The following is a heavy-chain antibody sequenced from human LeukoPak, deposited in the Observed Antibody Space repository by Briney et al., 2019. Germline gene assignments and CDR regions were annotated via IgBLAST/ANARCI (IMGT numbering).Heavy chain of an antibody. D-gene: IGHD6-13*01. CDR1: GLTFSNYA. CDR2: INWNGGST. Sequence: GGSLRLSSIASGLTFSNYAMSWVRQAPGKGLEWVSGINWNGGSTGYADSVKGRFTISRDNAKNSLYLQMNSLRAEDTALYYCARDIAAAGNYWGQGTLVTVSS. V-gene: IGHV3-20*04. CDR3: ARDIAAAGNY. J-gene: IGHJ4*02.